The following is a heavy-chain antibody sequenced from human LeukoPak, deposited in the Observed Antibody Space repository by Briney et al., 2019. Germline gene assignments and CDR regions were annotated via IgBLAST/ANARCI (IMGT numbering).Heavy chain of an antibody. V-gene: IGHV3-48*04. Sequence: GGSLRLSCAASGFTFTRYSMTWVRQAPGKGLEWVSYISSSSSSIYYADSVQGRFTISRDNAKNSLDLQMNSLRAEDTAVYYCTRERRGYNYDAFDIWGRGTIVTVSS. CDR2: ISSSSSSI. J-gene: IGHJ3*02. CDR1: GFTFTRYS. CDR3: TRERRGYNYDAFDI. D-gene: IGHD5-24*01.